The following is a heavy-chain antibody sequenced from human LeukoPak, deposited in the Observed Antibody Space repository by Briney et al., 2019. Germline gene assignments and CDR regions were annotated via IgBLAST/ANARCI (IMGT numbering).Heavy chain of an antibody. V-gene: IGHV3-21*01. Sequence: KSGGSLRLSCAASGFTFSSYSMNWVRQAPGKGLEWVSSISSSSSYIYYADSVKGRFTISRDNAKNSLYLQMNSLRAEDTAVYYCARRRWRYCSSTSCYRGALDVWGQGTTVTVSS. D-gene: IGHD2-2*01. CDR2: ISSSSSYI. CDR1: GFTFSSYS. J-gene: IGHJ6*02. CDR3: ARRRWRYCSSTSCYRGALDV.